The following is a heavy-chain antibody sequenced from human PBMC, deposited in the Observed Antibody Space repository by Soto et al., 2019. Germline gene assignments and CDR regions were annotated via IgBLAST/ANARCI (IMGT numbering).Heavy chain of an antibody. Sequence: LRLSCAASGFTFSSYAMHWVRQAPGKGLEWVAVISYDGSNKYYADSVKGRFTISRDNSKNTLYLQMNSLRAEDTAVYYCARAPYCGGDCYSHWGQGTLVTVSS. V-gene: IGHV3-30-3*01. CDR1: GFTFSSYA. J-gene: IGHJ4*02. CDR2: ISYDGSNK. CDR3: ARAPYCGGDCYSH. D-gene: IGHD2-21*02.